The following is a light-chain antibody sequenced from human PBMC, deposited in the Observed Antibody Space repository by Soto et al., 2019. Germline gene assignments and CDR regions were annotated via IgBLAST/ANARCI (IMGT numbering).Light chain of an antibody. CDR3: QQYYSYPWT. Sequence: AIRMTQSPSSFSASTGDRVTITCRASQGISSYLAWYQQKPGKAPKLLIYAAPTLQSGVPSRFSGSGSGTDFTLTISCLQSEDFETYYCQQYYSYPWTFGQGTKVDIK. CDR1: QGISSY. J-gene: IGKJ1*01. CDR2: AAP. V-gene: IGKV1-8*01.